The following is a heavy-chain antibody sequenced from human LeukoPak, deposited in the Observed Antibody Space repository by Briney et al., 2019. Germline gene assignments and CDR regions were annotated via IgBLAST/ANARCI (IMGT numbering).Heavy chain of an antibody. Sequence: GGSLRLSCAASGFTFSSYAMSWVRQAPGKGLEWVASVGGGGDYTYYSDSVKGRFTISRDNSENTVYLQMKSLRAEDTAVYYCVRRTASDFWGQGALVTVSS. CDR2: VGGGGDYT. CDR1: GFTFSSYA. V-gene: IGHV3-23*01. J-gene: IGHJ4*02. CDR3: VRRTASDF. D-gene: IGHD2-21*02.